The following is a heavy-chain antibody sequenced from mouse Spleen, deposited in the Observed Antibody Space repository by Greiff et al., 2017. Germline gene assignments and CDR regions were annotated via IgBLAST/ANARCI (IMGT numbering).Heavy chain of an antibody. Sequence: EVKLMESEGGLVQPGSSMKLSCTASGFTFSDYYMAWVRQVPEKGLEWVANINYDGSSTYYLDSLKSRFIISRDNAKNILYLQMSSLKSEDTATYYCAREGVYDYDGDWYFDVWGTGTTVTVSS. CDR2: INYDGSST. CDR3: AREGVYDYDGDWYFDV. V-gene: IGHV5-16*01. D-gene: IGHD2-4*01. J-gene: IGHJ1*03. CDR1: GFTFSDYY.